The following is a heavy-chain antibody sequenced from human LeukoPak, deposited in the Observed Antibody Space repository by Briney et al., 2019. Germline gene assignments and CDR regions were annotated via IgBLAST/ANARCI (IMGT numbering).Heavy chain of an antibody. D-gene: IGHD6-13*01. CDR3: ASPIAASATRRDAFDI. J-gene: IGHJ3*02. CDR2: INHRGSA. CDR1: GGSFSGYY. Sequence: PSETLSLTCAVYGGSFSGYYWTWIRQPPGKGLEWIGEINHRGSASYNTSLKSRVTISVDTSKNQFSLKLTSVTAADTAVYYCASPIAASATRRDAFDIWGQGTMVTVSS. V-gene: IGHV4-34*01.